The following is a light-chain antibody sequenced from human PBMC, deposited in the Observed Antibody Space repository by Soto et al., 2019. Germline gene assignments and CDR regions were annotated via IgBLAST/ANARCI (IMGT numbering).Light chain of an antibody. CDR3: QQYYITPLT. CDR1: QSVLFSSNNKNY. Sequence: DIVMTQSPDSLAVSLGERATINCKSSQSVLFSSNNKNYLAWYQQKPGQPPKLLIYWASTRESGVPDRFSGSGSGTDFTLTISSLQAGDAAVYFCQQYYITPLTFGGGIRLEI. CDR2: WAS. V-gene: IGKV4-1*01. J-gene: IGKJ4*01.